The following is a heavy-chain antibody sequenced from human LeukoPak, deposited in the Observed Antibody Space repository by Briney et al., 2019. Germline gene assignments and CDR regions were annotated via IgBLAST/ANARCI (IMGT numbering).Heavy chain of an antibody. D-gene: IGHD2-2*02. CDR3: ATNPRKDIVVVPAAISRIDI. V-gene: IGHV3-23*01. CDR2: ISGSGGST. CDR1: GFTFSSYA. J-gene: IGHJ3*02. Sequence: GGSLRLSCAASGFTFSSYAMSWVRQAPGKGLEWVSAISGSGGSTYYADSVKGRFTISRDNSKNTLYLQMNSLRAEDTAVYYCATNPRKDIVVVPAAISRIDIWGQGTMVTVSS.